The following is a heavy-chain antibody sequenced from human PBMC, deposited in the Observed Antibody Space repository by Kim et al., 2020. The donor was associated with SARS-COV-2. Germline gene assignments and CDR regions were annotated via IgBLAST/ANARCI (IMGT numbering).Heavy chain of an antibody. D-gene: IGHD1-26*01. CDR3: ARYTAVGANFQVALDI. CDR1: GGSISSGSYY. CDR2: IYYSGSA. Sequence: SETLSLTCSVSGGSISSGSYYWVWIRQPPGKGLEWIGTIYYSGSAYHNPSLKSRITISVDTSQNQFSLKLTSVTAADTALYYCARYTAVGANFQVALDIWGQGTMVTVSS. V-gene: IGHV4-39*07. J-gene: IGHJ3*02.